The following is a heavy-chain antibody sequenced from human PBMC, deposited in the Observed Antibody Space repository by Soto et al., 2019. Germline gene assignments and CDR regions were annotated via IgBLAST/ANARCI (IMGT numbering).Heavy chain of an antibody. V-gene: IGHV1-69*12. Sequence: QVQLVQSGAEVKKPGPSVKVSCKASGGTFSSYAISWVRQAPGQGLEWMGGIIPIFGTANYAQKFQGRVTITADESTSTAYMELSSLRSEDTAVYYCARESTSTVTSRMNAFDIWGQGTMVTVSS. D-gene: IGHD4-17*01. CDR1: GGTFSSYA. CDR2: IIPIFGTA. J-gene: IGHJ3*02. CDR3: ARESTSTVTSRMNAFDI.